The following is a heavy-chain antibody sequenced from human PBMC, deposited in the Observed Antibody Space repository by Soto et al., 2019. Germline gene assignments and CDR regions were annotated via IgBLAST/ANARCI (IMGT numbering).Heavy chain of an antibody. Sequence: SEPLCLTCTVSGGSISSVGYYWSWIRKHPGKGLEWIGYISYRVDTYYSPSLKSRVTMSIDTSKNQFSLNVSSVTAADTAVYYCARVAGVAYCGGDCYHFDYWGQGTLVTVS. CDR2: ISYRVDT. D-gene: IGHD2-21*02. CDR3: ARVAGVAYCGGDCYHFDY. CDR1: GGSISSVGYY. V-gene: IGHV4-30-4*08. J-gene: IGHJ4*02.